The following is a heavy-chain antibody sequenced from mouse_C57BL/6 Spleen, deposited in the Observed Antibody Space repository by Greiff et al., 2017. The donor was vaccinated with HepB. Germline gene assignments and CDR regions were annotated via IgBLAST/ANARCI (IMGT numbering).Heavy chain of an antibody. D-gene: IGHD2-2*01. J-gene: IGHJ4*01. CDR1: GYTFTSYW. CDR2: IDTNSGGT. CDR3: ARSMVTTKGTYAMDY. V-gene: IGHV1-72*01. Sequence: VQLQQPGAELVKPGASVKLSCKASGYTFTSYWMHWVKQRPGRGLEWIGRIDTNSGGTKYNEKFKSKATMTVVKPSSTAYMQLSSLTSEDSAVYYCARSMVTTKGTYAMDYWGQGTSVTVSS.